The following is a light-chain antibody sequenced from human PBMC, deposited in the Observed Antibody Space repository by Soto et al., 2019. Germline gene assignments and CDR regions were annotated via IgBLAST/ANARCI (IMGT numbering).Light chain of an antibody. V-gene: IGKV1-5*01. CDR1: QSLSTF. CDR3: QQSYHTLPLT. J-gene: IGKJ4*02. CDR2: DAS. Sequence: DIQVTQSPSPLSVSVGDRVTITCRASQSLSTFLAWYQQKPGKAPKLLIYDASGLESGVPSRFSGSGSGTEFTLTISSLQPDDFATYYCQQSYHTLPLTFGGGTKVEV.